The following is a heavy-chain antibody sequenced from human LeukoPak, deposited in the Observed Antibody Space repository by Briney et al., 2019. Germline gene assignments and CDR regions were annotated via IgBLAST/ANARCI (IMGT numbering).Heavy chain of an antibody. Sequence: GGSLRLSCAASGFTFSSYSMNWVRQAPGEGLEWVSSISTSSSYIYYADSVKGRFTISRDNAKNSLYLQMNSLRAEDTAVYYCAKTTDTYYYYYMDVWGKGTTVTVSS. J-gene: IGHJ6*03. D-gene: IGHD4-17*01. CDR3: AKTTDTYYYYYMDV. CDR2: ISTSSSYI. V-gene: IGHV3-21*01. CDR1: GFTFSSYS.